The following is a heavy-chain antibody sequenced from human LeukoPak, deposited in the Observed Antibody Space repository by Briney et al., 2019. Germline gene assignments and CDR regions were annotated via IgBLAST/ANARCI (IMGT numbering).Heavy chain of an antibody. J-gene: IGHJ4*02. CDR2: ISYDGSNK. D-gene: IGHD2-21*02. Sequence: GGSLRLSCAASGFTLSSYGMRWVRQAPGKGLEWVAVISYDGSNKYYADSVKGRFTISRDNSKNTLYLQMNSLRAEDTAVYYCAKAYCGGDCYFDYWGQGTLVTVSS. CDR3: AKAYCGGDCYFDY. CDR1: GFTLSSYG. V-gene: IGHV3-30*18.